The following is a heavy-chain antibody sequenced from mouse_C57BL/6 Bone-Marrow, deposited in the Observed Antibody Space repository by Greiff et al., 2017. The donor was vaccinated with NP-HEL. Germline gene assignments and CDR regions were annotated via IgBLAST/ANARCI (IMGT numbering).Heavy chain of an antibody. Sequence: QVQLQQPGAELVKPGASVKLSCKASGYTFTSYWMHWVKQRPGQGLEWIGMIHPNSGSTNYNEKFKSKATLTVDKSSSTAYMQLSSLTSEDSAVYYCARSGYYGSSPNYWYFDVWGTGTTVTVSS. V-gene: IGHV1-64*01. CDR2: IHPNSGST. D-gene: IGHD1-1*01. CDR3: ARSGYYGSSPNYWYFDV. CDR1: GYTFTSYW. J-gene: IGHJ1*03.